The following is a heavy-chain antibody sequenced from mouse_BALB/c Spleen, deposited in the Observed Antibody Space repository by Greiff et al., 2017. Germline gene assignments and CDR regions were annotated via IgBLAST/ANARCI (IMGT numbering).Heavy chain of an antibody. D-gene: IGHD1-1*01. J-gene: IGHJ2*01. CDR2: IYPGDGDT. CDR3: ARSITTVVGY. CDR1: GYAFSSYW. V-gene: IGHV1-80*01. Sequence: QVQLQQSGAELVRPGSSVKISCKASGYAFSSYWMNWVKQRPGQGLEWIGQIYPGDGDTNYNGKFKGKATLTADKSSSTAYMQLRSLTSEDSAVYFCARSITTVVGYWGQGTTLTVSS.